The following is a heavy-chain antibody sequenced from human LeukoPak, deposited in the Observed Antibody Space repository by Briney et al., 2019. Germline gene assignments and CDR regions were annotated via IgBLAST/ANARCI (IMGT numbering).Heavy chain of an antibody. CDR3: AKENGYNYYFDY. CDR2: ISGSGGST. CDR1: GFTFSTYA. Sequence: GGSLRLSCAASGFTFSTYAMSWVRQGPGKGLEWVSAISGSGGSTNYADSVKGRFTISRDNSKNTLYLQVNSLRAEDTAVYYCAKENGYNYYFDYWGQGTLVTVSS. J-gene: IGHJ4*02. D-gene: IGHD5-24*01. V-gene: IGHV3-23*01.